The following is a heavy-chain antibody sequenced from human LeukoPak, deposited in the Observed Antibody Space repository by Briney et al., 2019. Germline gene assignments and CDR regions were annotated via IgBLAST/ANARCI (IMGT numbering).Heavy chain of an antibody. Sequence: SETLSLTCTVSGDSIISSSYYWGWIRQPPGKGLEWIGSIYYTGSTYYSPSLKSRVTISGDTSKNQFSLRLSSVTAADTAVYSCARHKDAAMVTTFDFWGQGTLVTVSS. CDR1: GDSIISSSYY. J-gene: IGHJ4*02. V-gene: IGHV4-39*01. CDR2: IYYTGST. CDR3: ARHKDAAMVTTFDF. D-gene: IGHD5-18*01.